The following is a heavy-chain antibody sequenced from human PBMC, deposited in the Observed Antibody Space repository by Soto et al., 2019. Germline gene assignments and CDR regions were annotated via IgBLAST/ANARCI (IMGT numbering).Heavy chain of an antibody. V-gene: IGHV5-51*01. Sequence: GESLKISCKGSVYSFTSYCIGWVRQMPGKGLEWMWVIYPGDSDIRFSPSFQGQVTISADRSLSAAYPQLSSLRVSDTAMYYCARQAYRYDSNSFVYWGQGTLVNVSS. CDR2: IYPGDSDI. CDR3: ARQAYRYDSNSFVY. D-gene: IGHD3-16*01. CDR1: VYSFTSYC. J-gene: IGHJ4*02.